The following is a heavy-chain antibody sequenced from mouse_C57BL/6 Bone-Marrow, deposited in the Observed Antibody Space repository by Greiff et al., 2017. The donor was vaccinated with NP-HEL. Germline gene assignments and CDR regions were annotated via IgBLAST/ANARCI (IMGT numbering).Heavy chain of an antibody. J-gene: IGHJ3*01. D-gene: IGHD1-1*01. Sequence: QVQLQQSGAELVKPGASVKLSCKASGYTFTEYTIHWVKQRSGQGLEWIGWFYPGSGSIKYIEKFKDKATLTADKSSSTVYMELSRLTSEDSAVYFCARHEGDYYGSSEAWFAYWGQGTLVTVSA. V-gene: IGHV1-62-2*01. CDR2: FYPGSGSI. CDR1: GYTFTEYT. CDR3: ARHEGDYYGSSEAWFAY.